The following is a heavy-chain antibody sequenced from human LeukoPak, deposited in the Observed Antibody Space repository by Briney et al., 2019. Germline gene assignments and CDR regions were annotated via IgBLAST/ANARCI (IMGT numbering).Heavy chain of an antibody. J-gene: IGHJ5*02. Sequence: SETLSLTCTVSGGSISSTSYYWGWIRQPPGKGLEWIGSIYYSGTTYYNPSLKSRVTISVDTSKRQFSLKLSSVTAADTAVYYCARLERRASWFDPWGQGTLVTVSS. CDR3: ARLERRASWFDP. V-gene: IGHV4-39*01. CDR1: GGSISSTSYY. CDR2: IYYSGTT. D-gene: IGHD1-1*01.